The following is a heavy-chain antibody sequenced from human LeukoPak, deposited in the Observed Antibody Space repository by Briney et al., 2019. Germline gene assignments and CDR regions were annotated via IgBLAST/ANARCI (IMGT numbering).Heavy chain of an antibody. CDR2: IYHSGST. D-gene: IGHD2-2*01. V-gene: IGHV4-39*07. Sequence: SETLSLTCTVSGGSISSGSYYWSWIRQPPGKGLEWIGSIYHSGSTYYNPSLKSRVTISVDTSKNQFSLKLSSVTAADTAVYYCARDLVVPAAKLYYFDYWGQGTLVTVSS. J-gene: IGHJ4*02. CDR3: ARDLVVPAAKLYYFDY. CDR1: GGSISSGSYY.